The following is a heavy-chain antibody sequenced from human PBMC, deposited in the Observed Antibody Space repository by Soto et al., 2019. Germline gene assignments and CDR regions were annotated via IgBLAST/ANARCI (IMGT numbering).Heavy chain of an antibody. Sequence: GFLRLSCAASRFTFSTYWMTWVRQAPGKGLEWVANIKEDGSEKYYVGSVKGRFTVSRDNAKNSLYLQMNSLRAEDTAIYYCATSYYGIEVSDSWGQGTLVTVSS. CDR2: IKEDGSEK. CDR1: RFTFSTYW. V-gene: IGHV3-7*01. J-gene: IGHJ4*02. CDR3: ATSYYGIEVSDS. D-gene: IGHD4-4*01.